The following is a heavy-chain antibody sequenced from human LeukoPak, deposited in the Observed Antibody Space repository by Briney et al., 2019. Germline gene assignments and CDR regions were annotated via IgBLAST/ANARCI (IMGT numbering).Heavy chain of an antibody. CDR1: GFTFSSYN. D-gene: IGHD3-10*01. J-gene: IGHJ3*02. V-gene: IGHV3-48*04. CDR2: ISSTSNTI. Sequence: GGSLRLSCAASGFTFSSYNMNWVRQAPGKGLEWISYISSTSNTIYYADSVKGRFTISRDNAKNSLYLQMNSLRAEDTAVYYCARDPYGSGSSRRSDAFDIWGQGTMVTVSS. CDR3: ARDPYGSGSSRRSDAFDI.